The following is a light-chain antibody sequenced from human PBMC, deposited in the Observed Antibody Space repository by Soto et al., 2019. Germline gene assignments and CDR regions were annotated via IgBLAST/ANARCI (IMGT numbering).Light chain of an antibody. Sequence: EIVFTQSPGTLYLSPGERATLSCRASQSVGSCYLGWSQQPPGQATRLLIDAASSRATGIQARFSGSGSGTDFTLTISSLEPEDGAVYYCQQRSNWGITVGPGNKVDI. CDR1: QSVGSCY. CDR3: QQRSNWGIT. V-gene: IGKV3D-20*02. J-gene: IGKJ3*01. CDR2: AAS.